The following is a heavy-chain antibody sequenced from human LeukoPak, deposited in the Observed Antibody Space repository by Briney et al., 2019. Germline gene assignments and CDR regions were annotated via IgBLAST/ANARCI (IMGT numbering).Heavy chain of an antibody. V-gene: IGHV4-34*01. CDR1: GGSFSGYY. CDR3: ARRTGAAAGKKFDY. Sequence: SETLSLTCAVYGGSFSGYYWSWIRQPPRKGLEWIGEINHSGSTNYNPSLKSRVTISVDTSKNQFSLKLSSVTAADTAVYYCARRTGAAAGKKFDYWGQGTLVTVSS. CDR2: INHSGST. J-gene: IGHJ4*02. D-gene: IGHD6-13*01.